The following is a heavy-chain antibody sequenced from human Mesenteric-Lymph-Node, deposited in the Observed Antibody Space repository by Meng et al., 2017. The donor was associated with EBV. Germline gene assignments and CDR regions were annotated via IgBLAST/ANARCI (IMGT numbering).Heavy chain of an antibody. J-gene: IGHJ4*02. V-gene: IGHV1-18*01. CDR2: ISNYNGDI. D-gene: IGHD3-3*01. Sequence: QVPLVQSGPEVKKPGASVKGSCKDSGYTFSSYGISWVRQAPGQGLEWLGWISNYNGDIKYAQKFQDRVTMTTDTSTSTAYMELRSLRSDDTAVYYCASSLAIFGVVTPFESWGQGTLVTVSS. CDR3: ASSLAIFGVVTPFES. CDR1: GYTFSSYG.